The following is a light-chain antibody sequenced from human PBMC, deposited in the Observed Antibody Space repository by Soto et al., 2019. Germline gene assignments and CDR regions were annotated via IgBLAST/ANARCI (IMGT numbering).Light chain of an antibody. Sequence: DIQMTKSPSSLSASVGDRVTITCRASQSISNYLNWFQQKPGNPPKLLIYAASTLQGGVPSRFSGRGSGTDFTLTISNLQPEDFATYYCQQTYSSPETFGQGTKVEI. J-gene: IGKJ1*01. CDR3: QQTYSSPET. CDR2: AAS. V-gene: IGKV1-39*01. CDR1: QSISNY.